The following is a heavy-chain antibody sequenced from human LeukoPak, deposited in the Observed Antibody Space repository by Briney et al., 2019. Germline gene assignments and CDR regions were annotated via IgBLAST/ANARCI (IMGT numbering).Heavy chain of an antibody. J-gene: IGHJ3*02. CDR2: IYTSGST. V-gene: IGHV4-61*02. D-gene: IGHD5-18*01. Sequence: PSETLSLTCTVSGGSISSGSYYWSWIRQPAGKGLEWIGRIYTSGSTNYNPSLKSRVTISVDTSKNQFSLKLSSVTAADTAVYYCARVGYSYGYPDAFDIWGQGTMVTVSS. CDR1: GGSISSGSYY. CDR3: ARVGYSYGYPDAFDI.